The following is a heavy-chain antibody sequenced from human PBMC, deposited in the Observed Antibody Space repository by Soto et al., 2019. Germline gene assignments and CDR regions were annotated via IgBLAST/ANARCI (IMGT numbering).Heavy chain of an antibody. CDR1: GFTFRSYA. CDR3: ARDFLGRASNLFDP. J-gene: IGHJ5*02. V-gene: IGHV3-30-3*01. D-gene: IGHD3-16*01. Sequence: GGPQRLSYAASGFTFRSYAMHWIRQAPGKGLEWVAVVSKNGGEIHYTDSVEGRFTISRDNSRNTVYLQMNSLRPEDTAVFHCARDFLGRASNLFDPWGQGTRVIVSS. CDR2: VSKNGGEI.